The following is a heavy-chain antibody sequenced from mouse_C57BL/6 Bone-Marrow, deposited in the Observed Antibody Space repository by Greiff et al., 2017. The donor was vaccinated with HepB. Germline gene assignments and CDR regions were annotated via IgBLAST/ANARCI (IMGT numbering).Heavy chain of an antibody. V-gene: IGHV14-2*01. J-gene: IGHJ4*01. CDR1: GFNFKGYY. CDR3: AGGGAMDY. CDR2: IYPEDGDT. Sequence: EVQLQESGAELVKPGASVKLSCTASGFNFKGYYMHWVKQRPEQGLEWIGRIYPEDGDTKYDAKFKGKATLTADTSSNTAYLQLSSLTSEDTAVYYCAGGGAMDYWGQGTSLTVSS.